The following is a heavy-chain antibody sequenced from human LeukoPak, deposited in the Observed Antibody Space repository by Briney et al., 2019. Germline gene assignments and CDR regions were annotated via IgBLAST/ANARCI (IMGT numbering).Heavy chain of an antibody. Sequence: PSETLSLTCTVSGGSISSYYWSWIRQPPGKGLGWIGYIYYSGSTNYNPSLKSRVTISVDTSKNQFSLKLSSVTAADTAVYYCARHGNLSKTYYFDYWGQGTLVTVSS. D-gene: IGHD4-23*01. CDR3: ARHGNLSKTYYFDY. CDR2: IYYSGST. J-gene: IGHJ4*02. V-gene: IGHV4-59*08. CDR1: GGSISSYY.